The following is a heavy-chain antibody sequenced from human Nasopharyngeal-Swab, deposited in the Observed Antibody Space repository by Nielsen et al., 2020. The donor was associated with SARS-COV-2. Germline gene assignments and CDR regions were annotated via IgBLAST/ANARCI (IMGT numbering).Heavy chain of an antibody. J-gene: IGHJ6*02. CDR2: IIPIFGTA. Sequence: WVRQAPGQGLEWMGGIIPIFGTANYAQKFQGRVTMTRDTSTSTVYMELSSLRSEDTAVYYCAREPITIFGVVTNPYYGIDVWGQGTTVTVSS. D-gene: IGHD3-3*01. V-gene: IGHV1-69*05. CDR3: AREPITIFGVVTNPYYGIDV.